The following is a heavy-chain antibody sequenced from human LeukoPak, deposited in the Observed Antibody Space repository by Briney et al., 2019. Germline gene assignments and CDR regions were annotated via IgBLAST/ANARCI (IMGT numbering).Heavy chain of an antibody. CDR3: ARPMHDDYDAFDF. CDR2: IIPIFGTA. CDR1: GYTLTELS. J-gene: IGHJ3*01. Sequence: ASVKVSCKVSGYTLTELSMHWVRQAPGKGLEWMGGIIPIFGTANYAQKFQGRVTITADESTSTAYMELSSLRSEDTAVYYCARPMHDDYDAFDFWGQGTMVTVSS. D-gene: IGHD4-17*01. V-gene: IGHV1-69*13.